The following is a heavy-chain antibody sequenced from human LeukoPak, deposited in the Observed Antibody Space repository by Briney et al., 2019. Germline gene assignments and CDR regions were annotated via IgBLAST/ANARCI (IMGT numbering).Heavy chain of an antibody. Sequence: GGSLRLSCAASGFIFTNYWMGWVRQAPGKGLEWVANIKQDGSEKYYVDSVKGRFTISRDNAKNSLYLQMNSLRVEDTALFYCARISYYGGTPHFWGQGTLVTVSS. J-gene: IGHJ4*02. CDR2: IKQDGSEK. CDR3: ARISYYGGTPHF. V-gene: IGHV3-7*01. D-gene: IGHD4-23*01. CDR1: GFIFTNYW.